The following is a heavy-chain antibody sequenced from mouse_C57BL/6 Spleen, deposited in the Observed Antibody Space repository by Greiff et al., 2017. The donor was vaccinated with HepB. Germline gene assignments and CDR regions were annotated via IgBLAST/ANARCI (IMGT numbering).Heavy chain of an antibody. V-gene: IGHV5-17*01. Sequence: DVKLVESGGGLVKPGGSLKLSCAASGFTFSDYGMHWVRQAPEKGLEWVAYISSGSSTIYYADTVKGRFTISRDNAKNTLFLQMTSLRSEDTAMYYCARIYYGSSYSWFAYWGQGTLVTVSA. CDR1: GFTFSDYG. D-gene: IGHD1-1*01. CDR3: ARIYYGSSYSWFAY. CDR2: ISSGSSTI. J-gene: IGHJ3*01.